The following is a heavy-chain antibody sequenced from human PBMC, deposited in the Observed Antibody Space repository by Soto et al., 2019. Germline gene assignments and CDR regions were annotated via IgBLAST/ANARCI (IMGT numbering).Heavy chain of an antibody. V-gene: IGHV1-69*13. CDR2: IIPIFGTA. Sequence: SVKVSCKASGGTFSSYAISWVRQAPGQGLEWMGGIIPIFGTANYAQKFQGRATITADESTSTAYMELSSLRSEDTAVYYCARSYQADYDSSGIWGQGTLVTVSS. D-gene: IGHD3-22*01. J-gene: IGHJ4*02. CDR3: ARSYQADYDSSGI. CDR1: GGTFSSYA.